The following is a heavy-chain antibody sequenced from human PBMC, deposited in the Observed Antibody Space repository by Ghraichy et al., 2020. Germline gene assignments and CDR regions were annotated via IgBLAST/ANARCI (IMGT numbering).Heavy chain of an antibody. V-gene: IGHV4-39*01. J-gene: IGHJ4*02. CDR2: FYYSGRT. CDR1: GGSISRSTYY. D-gene: IGHD3-10*01. CDR3: ARLHYYNSREDF. Sequence: SETLSLTCQVSGGSISRSTYYWVWIRQPPGKGLEWIGSFYYSGRTYYNSSLKSRVTISVDTSKNQFSLKLSSVTAADTAMYYCARLHYYNSREDFWGQGTLVTVSS.